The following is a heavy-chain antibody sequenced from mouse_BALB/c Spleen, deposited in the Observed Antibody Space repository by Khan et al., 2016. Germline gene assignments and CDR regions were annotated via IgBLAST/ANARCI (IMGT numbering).Heavy chain of an antibody. V-gene: IGHV2-9*02. CDR3: ARDDQDYDAWFAS. CDR1: GFSLTSSG. D-gene: IGHD2-4*01. CDR2: IWAGGST. Sequence: QVQLKESGPGLVAPSQSLSITCTVSGFSLTSSGVHWVRQPPGKGLDWLGVIWAGGSTDYNSALMSRLSITKDNSQNQVFLKMNSLQTDDTALYXSARDDQDYDAWFASWGQGTLVTVSA. J-gene: IGHJ3*01.